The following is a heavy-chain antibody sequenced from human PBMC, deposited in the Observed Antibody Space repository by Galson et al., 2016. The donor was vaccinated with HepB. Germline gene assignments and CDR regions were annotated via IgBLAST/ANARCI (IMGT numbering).Heavy chain of an antibody. CDR3: ARVGGYGALASY. J-gene: IGHJ4*02. Sequence: SLRLSCAASGFTFSNYSMNWVRQAPGKGLEWVSYISRSSSTINYADSVKGRFIIYRDNAKNSLYLQMDSLRAEDTAVYYCARVGGYGALASYWGQGTLVTVSS. V-gene: IGHV3-48*04. D-gene: IGHD4-17*01. CDR1: GFTFSNYS. CDR2: ISRSSSTI.